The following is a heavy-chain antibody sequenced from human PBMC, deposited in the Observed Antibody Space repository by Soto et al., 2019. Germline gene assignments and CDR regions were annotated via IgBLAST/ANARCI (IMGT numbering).Heavy chain of an antibody. D-gene: IGHD3-9*01. CDR3: AASPPRISGYPS. Sequence: GASVKVSCKASGFTFTSSAMQWVRQARGQRLEWIGWIVVGSGNTNYAQKFQERVTITRDMSTSTAYMELSSLRSEDTAVYSCAASPPRISGYPSWGQGTLVTVSS. V-gene: IGHV1-58*02. J-gene: IGHJ4*02. CDR2: IVVGSGNT. CDR1: GFTFTSSA.